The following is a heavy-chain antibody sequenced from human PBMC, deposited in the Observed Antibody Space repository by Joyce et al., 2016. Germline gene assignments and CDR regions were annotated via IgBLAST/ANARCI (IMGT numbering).Heavy chain of an antibody. CDR3: ARGGYSSGWAFDI. J-gene: IGHJ3*02. D-gene: IGHD6-19*01. Sequence: QVQLQESGPGLVKPSETLSLTCTVSSGSISGYYWSWIRQPAGKGLEWIGRIHPNGGTNYNPSLQSRVTLSLDTSKNQCSRNLRSVTAADTAVYYRARGGYSSGWAFDIWGQGTMVTVSS. CDR2: IHPNGGT. CDR1: SGSISGYY. V-gene: IGHV4-4*07.